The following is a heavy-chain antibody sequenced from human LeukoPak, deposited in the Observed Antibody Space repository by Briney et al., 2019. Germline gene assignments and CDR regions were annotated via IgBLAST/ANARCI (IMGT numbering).Heavy chain of an antibody. CDR1: GGSISSYY. V-gene: IGHV4-4*07. CDR3: ARLVDIVGATAHFDY. D-gene: IGHD1-26*01. CDR2: IYTSGST. Sequence: PSETLSLTCTVSGGSISSYYWSWIRQPAGKGLEWIGRIYTSGSTYYNPSLKSRVTISVDTSKNQFSLKLSSVTAADTAVYYCARLVDIVGATAHFDYWGQGTLVTVSS. J-gene: IGHJ4*02.